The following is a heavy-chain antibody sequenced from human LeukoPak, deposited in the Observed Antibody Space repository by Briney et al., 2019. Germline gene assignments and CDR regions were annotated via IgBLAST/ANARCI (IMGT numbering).Heavy chain of an antibody. V-gene: IGHV4-34*01. Sequence: SETLSLTCAVYGGSFSGYYWSWIRQPPGKGLEWIGEINHSGSTNYNPSLKSRVTISLDTSKNQFSLKLRSVTAADTAVYYCTRDRYYSSGYYCFDYWGQGTLVTVSS. J-gene: IGHJ4*02. CDR3: TRDRYYSSGYYCFDY. CDR1: GGSFSGYY. D-gene: IGHD3-22*01. CDR2: INHSGST.